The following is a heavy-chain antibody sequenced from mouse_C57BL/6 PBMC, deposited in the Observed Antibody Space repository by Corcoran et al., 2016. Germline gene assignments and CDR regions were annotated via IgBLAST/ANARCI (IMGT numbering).Heavy chain of an antibody. Sequence: QVQLQQSGAELVKPGASVKISCKASGYAFSSYWMNWVKQRTGKGLEWIGQIYPGDGDTNYNGKFKGKATLTADKSSSTAYMQLSSLTSEDSSVYFCVIITTVVATDYWGQGTTLTVSS. J-gene: IGHJ2*01. CDR2: IYPGDGDT. V-gene: IGHV1-80*01. CDR3: VIITTVVATDY. D-gene: IGHD1-1*01. CDR1: GYAFSSYW.